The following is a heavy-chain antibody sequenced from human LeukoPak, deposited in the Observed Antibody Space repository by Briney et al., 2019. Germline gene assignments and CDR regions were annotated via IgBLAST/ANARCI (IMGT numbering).Heavy chain of an antibody. Sequence: GGSLRLSCAASGFSFSRYGMHWVRQAPVKGLEWVAVIWYDGGEKYHVNSVKGRFAISRDNSKNTLYLQMDRLRAEDTAMYYCARQGGGDVGHQTQRYFDLWGRGTLVSVSS. D-gene: IGHD2-21*01. J-gene: IGHJ2*01. V-gene: IGHV3-33*08. CDR1: GFSFSRYG. CDR3: ARQGGGDVGHQTQRYFDL. CDR2: IWYDGGEK.